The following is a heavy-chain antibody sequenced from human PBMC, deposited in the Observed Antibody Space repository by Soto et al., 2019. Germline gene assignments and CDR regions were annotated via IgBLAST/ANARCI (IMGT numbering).Heavy chain of an antibody. D-gene: IGHD2-2*01. V-gene: IGHV4-31*03. CDR2: IYYSGST. Sequence: QVQLQESGPGLVKPSQTLSLTCTVSGGSISSGGYYWSWIRQHPGKGLEWIGYIYYSGSTYYNPSLKNRVTISVDTSKNQFSLKLSSVTAADTAVYYCARGLYCSSTSCYAPNDAFDIWGQGTMVTVSS. J-gene: IGHJ3*02. CDR3: ARGLYCSSTSCYAPNDAFDI. CDR1: GGSISSGGYY.